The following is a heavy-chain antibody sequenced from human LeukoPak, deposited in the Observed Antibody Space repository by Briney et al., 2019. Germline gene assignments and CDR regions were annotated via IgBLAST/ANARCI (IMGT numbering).Heavy chain of an antibody. J-gene: IGHJ4*02. CDR2: INAGNGNT. CDR3: ARVCGSYSWAFDY. CDR1: GYTFTSYA. D-gene: IGHD1-26*01. V-gene: IGHV1-3*01. Sequence: ASVKVSCKASGYTFTSYAMHWVRQAPGQRLEWMGWINAGNGNTKYSQKFQGRVTIARDTSASTAYMELSSLRSEDTAVYYCARVCGSYSWAFDYWGQGTLVTVSS.